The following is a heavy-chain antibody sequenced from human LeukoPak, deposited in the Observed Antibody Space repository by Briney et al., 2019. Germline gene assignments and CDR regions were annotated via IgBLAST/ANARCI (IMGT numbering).Heavy chain of an antibody. J-gene: IGHJ3*02. Sequence: SQSLSLTRTVSGGSISSYYWSWIRQPPGKWLEWIGYIYYSGSTNYNPSLKSRVTISVDTSKNQFSLKLSSVTAADTAVYYCARIYDSSGYPAFDIWGQGTMVTVSS. V-gene: IGHV4-59*01. CDR3: ARIYDSSGYPAFDI. CDR1: GGSISSYY. CDR2: IYYSGST. D-gene: IGHD3-22*01.